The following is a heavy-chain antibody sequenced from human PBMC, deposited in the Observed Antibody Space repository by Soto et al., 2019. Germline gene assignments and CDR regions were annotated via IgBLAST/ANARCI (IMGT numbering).Heavy chain of an antibody. CDR3: ARETYYYGTGSYGF. J-gene: IGHJ4*02. D-gene: IGHD3-10*01. Sequence: EVQLVESGGGLVQPGGSLRLSCAASGFTFSSYSMNWVRQAPGKGLEWVSYISSSSSTIYYADSVKGRFTISRDNAKNSLSLQMNSLRAEDTAVYYCARETYYYGTGSYGFWGQGTLVTVSS. V-gene: IGHV3-48*04. CDR1: GFTFSSYS. CDR2: ISSSSSTI.